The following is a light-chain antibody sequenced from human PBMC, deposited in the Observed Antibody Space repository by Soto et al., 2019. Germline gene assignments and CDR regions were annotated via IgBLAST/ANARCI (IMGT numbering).Light chain of an antibody. Sequence: EIVLTQSPATLSLSPGERATLSCRASQSVSSYLAWYQQKPGQAPRLLIYDASNRATGIPARFSGSGSGRDFTITISSLEPEDFAVYYCQQRSNWPTFGGGTKVEIK. CDR2: DAS. J-gene: IGKJ4*01. V-gene: IGKV3-11*02. CDR3: QQRSNWPT. CDR1: QSVSSY.